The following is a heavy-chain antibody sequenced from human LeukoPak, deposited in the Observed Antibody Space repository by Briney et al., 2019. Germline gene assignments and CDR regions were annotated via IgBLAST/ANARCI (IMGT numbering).Heavy chain of an antibody. CDR2: ICYSGNT. CDR3: ARTITIFGALGYFDY. J-gene: IGHJ4*02. D-gene: IGHD3-3*01. Sequence: SQTLSLTCTVSGTSISSGAYSWSWVRQHPGKGLEWIAYICYSGNTYYNPSLKRRVTISVDTSKNQFSLKLSSVTAADTAVYYCARTITIFGALGYFDYWGQGTLVTVSS. CDR1: GTSISSGAYS. V-gene: IGHV4-31*03.